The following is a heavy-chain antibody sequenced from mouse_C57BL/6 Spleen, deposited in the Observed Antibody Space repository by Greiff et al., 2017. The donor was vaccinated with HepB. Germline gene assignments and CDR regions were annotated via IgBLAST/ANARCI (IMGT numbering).Heavy chain of an antibody. J-gene: IGHJ2*01. CDR1: GYTFTSYW. CDR2: IYPGNSDT. CDR3: TMSTTVVAHFDY. D-gene: IGHD1-1*01. V-gene: IGHV1-5*01. Sequence: VQLQQSGTVLARPGASVKMSCKTSGYTFTSYWMHWVKQRPGQGLEWIGAIYPGNSDTSYNQKFKGKAKLTAVTSASTAYMELSSLTNEDSAVYYCTMSTTVVAHFDYWGQGTTLTVSS.